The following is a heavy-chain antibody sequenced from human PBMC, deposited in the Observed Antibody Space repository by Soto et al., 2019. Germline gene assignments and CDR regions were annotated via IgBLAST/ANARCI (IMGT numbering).Heavy chain of an antibody. J-gene: IGHJ5*02. CDR1: GFTFSSYS. V-gene: IGHV3-48*02. Sequence: EVQLVESGGGLVQPGGSLRLSCAASGFTFSSYSMNWVRQAPGKGLEWVSYISSSSSTIYYADSVKGRFTISRDNAKNSLYLQMNRLRDEDTAVYYWATGNYGDYLNWFDPWGQRTLVTVSS. D-gene: IGHD4-17*01. CDR2: ISSSSSTI. CDR3: ATGNYGDYLNWFDP.